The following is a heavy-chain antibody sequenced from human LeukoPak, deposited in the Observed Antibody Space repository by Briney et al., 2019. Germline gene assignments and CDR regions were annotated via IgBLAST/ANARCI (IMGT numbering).Heavy chain of an antibody. CDR3: AKVAGTKNFDY. Sequence: PGGSLRLSCAASGFTVSSNYMSWVRQAPEKGLEWVSVIYSGGTTYYADSVKGRFTISRDNSKNTLYLQMNSLRAEDTAVYYCAKVAGTKNFDYWGQGTLVTVSS. V-gene: IGHV3-53*01. CDR2: IYSGGTT. CDR1: GFTVSSNY. J-gene: IGHJ4*02. D-gene: IGHD6-19*01.